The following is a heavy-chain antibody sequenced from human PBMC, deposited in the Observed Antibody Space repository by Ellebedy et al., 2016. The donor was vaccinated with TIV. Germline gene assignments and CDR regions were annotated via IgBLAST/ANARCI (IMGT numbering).Heavy chain of an antibody. Sequence: SETLSLTXTVSGASISSGPYYWNWIRQHPGKGLEWIGYIYSGGSTYYRPSLKSRVTISLDTSKNQFSLKLTSVTAADTAVYYCARGIEQWLTYWGQGTLVTVSS. D-gene: IGHD6-19*01. CDR1: GASISSGPYY. CDR3: ARGIEQWLTY. CDR2: IYSGGST. J-gene: IGHJ4*02. V-gene: IGHV4-31*03.